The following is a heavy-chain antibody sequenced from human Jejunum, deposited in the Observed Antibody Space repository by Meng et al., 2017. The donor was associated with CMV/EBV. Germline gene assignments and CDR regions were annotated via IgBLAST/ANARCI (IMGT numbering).Heavy chain of an antibody. Sequence: LKISCVASGFTFRSDPMSWVRQAPGKGLEWVSLIYSGDSGTYYADSVKGRFTISRDNSKTTLYLQMNNLRAEDTAVYYCAKTWAYWGQGTLVTVSS. J-gene: IGHJ4*02. CDR1: GFTFRSDP. V-gene: IGHV3-23*03. D-gene: IGHD1-26*01. CDR3: AKTWAY. CDR2: IYSGDSGT.